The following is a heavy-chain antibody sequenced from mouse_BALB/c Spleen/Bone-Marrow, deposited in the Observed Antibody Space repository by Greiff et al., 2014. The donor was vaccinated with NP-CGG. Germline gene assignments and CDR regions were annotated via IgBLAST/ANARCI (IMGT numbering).Heavy chain of an antibody. CDR1: GFNIKDTY. J-gene: IGHJ3*01. CDR2: IDPGNGNT. CDR3: AIYYYGGSGFAY. V-gene: IGHV14-3*02. Sequence: VQLKESGAELVKPGASVKLSCTASGFNIKDTYMHWVKQRPEQGLEWIGRIDPGNGNTKYDQKFKGKATITADTSSNTAYLQLSSLTSEDTAVYYCAIYYYGGSGFAYWGQGTLVTVSA. D-gene: IGHD1-1*01.